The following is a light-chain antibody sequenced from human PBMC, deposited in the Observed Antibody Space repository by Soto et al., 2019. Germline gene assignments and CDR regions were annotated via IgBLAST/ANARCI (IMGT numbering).Light chain of an antibody. Sequence: EIMLTQSPGTLSLYPGERATLSCRASQSVSSSVAWYQQKPGQTPRLLIYDVSNRATGIPARFSGSGSGTDFTLTVNSLEPEDFAVYYCQQRSNWPLTFGGGTKVEIK. CDR2: DVS. J-gene: IGKJ4*01. V-gene: IGKV3-11*01. CDR3: QQRSNWPLT. CDR1: QSVSSS.